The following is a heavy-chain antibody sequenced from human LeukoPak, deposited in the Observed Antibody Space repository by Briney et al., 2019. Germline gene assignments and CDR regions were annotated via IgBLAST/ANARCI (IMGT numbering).Heavy chain of an antibody. V-gene: IGHV3-23*01. J-gene: IGHJ4*02. CDR1: GFTFSSYA. CDR3: AKEVTMVRGVMMAYFDY. D-gene: IGHD3-10*01. CDR2: ISGSGGST. Sequence: GGSLRLSCAASGFTFSSYAMSWVRQAPGKGLEWVSAISGSGGSTYYADSVKGRFTISRDNSKNTLYLQMNSLRAEDTAVHYCAKEVTMVRGVMMAYFDYWGQGTLVTVSS.